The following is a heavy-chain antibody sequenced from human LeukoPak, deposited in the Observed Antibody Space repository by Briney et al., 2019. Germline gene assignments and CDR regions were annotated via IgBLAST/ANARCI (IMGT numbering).Heavy chain of an antibody. Sequence: GSLRLSCAASGFTFSSYWMSWVRQAPGKGLEWVANIKQDGSEKYYVDSVKGRFTISRDNAKNSLYLQMNSLRAEDTAVYYCARDNYYGSGSYYNVKYYYYMDVWGKGTTVTISS. V-gene: IGHV3-7*01. CDR1: GFTFSSYW. J-gene: IGHJ6*03. D-gene: IGHD3-10*01. CDR3: ARDNYYGSGSYYNVKYYYYMDV. CDR2: IKQDGSEK.